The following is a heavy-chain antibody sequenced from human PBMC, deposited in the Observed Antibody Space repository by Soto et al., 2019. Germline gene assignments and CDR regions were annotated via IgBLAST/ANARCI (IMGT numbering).Heavy chain of an antibody. J-gene: IGHJ5*02. CDR2: ISTYNGNT. CDR3: ARVVGGIPVAGSWNWFDP. CDR1: GYTFTSYA. Sequence: RASVKVSCKASGYTFTSYALSWVRHAPGQGLEWMGWISTYNGNTNYAQNLQGRVTMTTDISTNTAYMELRSLRSDDTAVYYCARVVGGIPVAGSWNWFDPWGQGTLVTVSS. V-gene: IGHV1-18*04. D-gene: IGHD6-19*01.